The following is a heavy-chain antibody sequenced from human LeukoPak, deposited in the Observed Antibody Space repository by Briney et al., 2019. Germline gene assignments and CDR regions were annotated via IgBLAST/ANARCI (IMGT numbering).Heavy chain of an antibody. V-gene: IGHV3-9*01. D-gene: IGHD6-6*01. CDR3: AKHLYSSSSSPFDY. CDR1: GLTFDDYA. J-gene: IGHJ4*02. Sequence: GGSPRLSWAAAGLTFDDYAMHWVRHAPGKGLEWVSGISWNSGSIGYADSVKGRFTISRDNAKNSLYLQMNSLRAEDTALYYCAKHLYSSSSSPFDYWGQGTLVTVSS. CDR2: ISWNSGSI.